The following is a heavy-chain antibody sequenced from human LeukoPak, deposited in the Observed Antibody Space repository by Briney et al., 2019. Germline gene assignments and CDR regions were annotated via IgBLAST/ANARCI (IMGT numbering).Heavy chain of an antibody. CDR3: GRAWGNHYFDY. CDR2: INPNSGGT. J-gene: IGHJ4*02. CDR1: GYTFTGYY. V-gene: IGHV1-2*06. D-gene: IGHD7-27*01. Sequence: ASVKVSCKASGYTFTGYYMRWVRQAPGQGLEWMGRINPNSGGTNYAQKFQGRVTMTRDTSISIAYMELSRLRSDDTAVYYCGRAWGNHYFDYWGQGTLVTVSS.